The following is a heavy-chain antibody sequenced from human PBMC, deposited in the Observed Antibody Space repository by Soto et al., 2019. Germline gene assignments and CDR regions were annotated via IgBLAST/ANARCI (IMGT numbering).Heavy chain of an antibody. CDR2: INYSGST. CDR1: GGSLSSSSYY. J-gene: IGHJ4*02. D-gene: IGHD3-10*01. V-gene: IGHV4-39*01. Sequence: PSETLSLTCTVSGGSLSSSSYYRGWIRQPPGKGLEWIGNINYSGSTNYNPSLKSRVTISVDTSKNQFSLKLSSVTAADTAVYYCARGPWFGELLYFDYWGQGTLVTVSS. CDR3: ARGPWFGELLYFDY.